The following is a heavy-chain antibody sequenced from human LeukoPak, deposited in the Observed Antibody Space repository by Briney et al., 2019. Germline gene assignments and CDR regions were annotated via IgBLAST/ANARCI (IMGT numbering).Heavy chain of an antibody. CDR1: GFTFSDYD. V-gene: IGHV3-13*01. J-gene: IGHJ4*02. Sequence: GGSLRLSRAASGFTFSDYDMHWVRQATGKGLEWVSAIGTSGYTYYTGSVKGRFTISRENAKNSLYLQMNSLRAGDTAVYYCARVAKERVGGVYYFDYWGRGTLVTVSS. D-gene: IGHD1-1*01. CDR2: IGTSGYT. CDR3: ARVAKERVGGVYYFDY.